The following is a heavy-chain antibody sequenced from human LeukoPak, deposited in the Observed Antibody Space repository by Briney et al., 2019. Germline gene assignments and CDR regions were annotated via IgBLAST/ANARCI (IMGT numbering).Heavy chain of an antibody. V-gene: IGHV3-23*01. CDR3: AKHFYDSGSYYNVDS. Sequence: GGSLRLSCAASGFIFSSYPMSWVRQAPGKGLEWVSALTGSDSRTYYADSVKGRFTISRENSKKTLYLQMNSLRADDTAVYYCAKHFYDSGSYYNVDSWGQGTLVTVSS. D-gene: IGHD3-10*01. CDR2: LTGSDSRT. CDR1: GFIFSSYP. J-gene: IGHJ4*02.